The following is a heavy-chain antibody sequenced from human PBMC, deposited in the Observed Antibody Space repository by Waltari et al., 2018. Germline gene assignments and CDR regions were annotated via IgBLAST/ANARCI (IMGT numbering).Heavy chain of an antibody. D-gene: IGHD2-15*01. CDR1: GFTFSAYG. Sequence: EVQLSESGGGLVQPGGSLRLSCTTSGFTFSAYGMTWVRQAPGRGVEWVAGLCGCHGGTCYADSVRGRFTRSRYNSKNTLYLEMNSLRGEDTAVYYCAKCEVVGTNFACLRFDSWGQGTLVTVSS. V-gene: IGHV3-23*01. CDR3: AKCEVVGTNFACLRFDS. J-gene: IGHJ5*01. CDR2: LCGCHGGT.